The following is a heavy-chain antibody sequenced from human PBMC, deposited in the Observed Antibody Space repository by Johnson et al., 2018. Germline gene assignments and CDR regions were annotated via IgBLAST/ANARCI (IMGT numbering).Heavy chain of an antibody. Sequence: VQLVETGGGVVQPGRSLRLSCAASGFTFSSYGMHWVRQAPGKGLEWVAVTSYDGTDKDYADSVKGRFTISRDNSENTLYLQMNSLRAEDTAVYYCATEPCGGDCYLEYLHHWGQGTLVTVSS. CDR1: GFTFSSYG. J-gene: IGHJ1*01. CDR3: ATEPCGGDCYLEYLHH. V-gene: IGHV3-30*03. D-gene: IGHD2-21*02. CDR2: TSYDGTDK.